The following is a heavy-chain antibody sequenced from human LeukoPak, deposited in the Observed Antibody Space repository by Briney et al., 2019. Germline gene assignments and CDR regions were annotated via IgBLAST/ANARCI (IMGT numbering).Heavy chain of an antibody. CDR3: AKEFEDCTGGNCYSYHFDP. Sequence: GGSLRLSCAASGFTFNTYGTHWVRQAPGKGPDWVAYIRYDGSHREYADSVKGRFTISRDNSKSTVYLQMTSLRVEDTASYYCAKEFEDCTGGNCYSYHFDPWGQGTLVTVSS. V-gene: IGHV3-30*02. J-gene: IGHJ5*02. D-gene: IGHD2-15*01. CDR2: IRYDGSHR. CDR1: GFTFNTYG.